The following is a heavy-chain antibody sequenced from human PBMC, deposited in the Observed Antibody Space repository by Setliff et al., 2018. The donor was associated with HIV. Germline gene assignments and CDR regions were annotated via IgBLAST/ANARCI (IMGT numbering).Heavy chain of an antibody. V-gene: IGHV4-59*11. CDR2: IYYSVST. CDR3: ARGVVDYDFWSGSGDYYYMDV. CDR1: GGSMNSRY. D-gene: IGHD3-3*01. J-gene: IGHJ6*03. Sequence: SETLSLTCTVSGGSMNSRYWSWIRQSPGRGLEWIGYIYYSVSTKYNPSLKSRVSMSIDTSKNQFSLKMSSVTAADTAVYYCARGVVDYDFWSGSGDYYYMDVWGKGTTVTVSS.